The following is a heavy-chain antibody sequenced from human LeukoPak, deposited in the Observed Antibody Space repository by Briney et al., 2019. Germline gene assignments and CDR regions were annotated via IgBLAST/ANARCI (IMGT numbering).Heavy chain of an antibody. D-gene: IGHD1-1*01. CDR1: GFTFSRSW. V-gene: IGHV3-7*04. CDR3: ARVQTGMTNWFDP. Sequence: GGSLRLSCAASGFTFSRSWMSWVRQAPGKGLEWVANIDQDGSGKYYVNSVKGRFTISRDTAKNSLYLQMNSLRAEDTAVYYCARVQTGMTNWFDPWGQGTLVTVSS. J-gene: IGHJ5*02. CDR2: IDQDGSGK.